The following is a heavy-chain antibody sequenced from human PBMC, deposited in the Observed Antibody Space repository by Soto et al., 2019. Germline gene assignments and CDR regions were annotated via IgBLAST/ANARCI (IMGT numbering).Heavy chain of an antibody. CDR1: GGSITNYY. D-gene: IGHD3-10*01. V-gene: IGHV4-59*08. Sequence: QVQLQESGPGLVKPSETLSLTCTVSGGSITNYYCSWFRQPPGKGLEVIGYINYDGYSAYNFSLKGGVTLSMDASKTQFSLMLESVAATDTAVYYCARHGFGPLHGLVDVWGPGTTVIVSS. CDR3: ARHGFGPLHGLVDV. CDR2: INYDGYS. J-gene: IGHJ6*02.